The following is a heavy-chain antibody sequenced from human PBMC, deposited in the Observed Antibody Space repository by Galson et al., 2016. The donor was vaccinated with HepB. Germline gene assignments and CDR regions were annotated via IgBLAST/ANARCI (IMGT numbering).Heavy chain of an antibody. Sequence: SLRLSCAASGFSVNHNYMTWVRQAPGKGLEWVSLIYSGGNTNYADSVKGRFTISRDNSKNTLYLQMNSLRTEDTAMYYCATVNYISGTHYWGQGTLVTVSS. CDR1: GFSVNHNY. V-gene: IGHV3-53*01. J-gene: IGHJ4*02. CDR3: ATVNYISGTHY. CDR2: IYSGGNT. D-gene: IGHD3-10*01.